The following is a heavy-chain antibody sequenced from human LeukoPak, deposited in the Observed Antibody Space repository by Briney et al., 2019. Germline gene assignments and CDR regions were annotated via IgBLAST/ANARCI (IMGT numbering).Heavy chain of an antibody. CDR2: IIPILGIA. J-gene: IGHJ3*02. Sequence: ASVKVSCKASGYTFTSYGISWVRQAPGQGLEWMGRIIPILGIANYAQKFQGRVTITADKSTSTAYMELSSLRSEDTAVYYCARGVEYDAFDIWGQGTMVTVSS. CDR1: GYTFTSYG. CDR3: ARGVEYDAFDI. V-gene: IGHV1-69*04. D-gene: IGHD1-1*01.